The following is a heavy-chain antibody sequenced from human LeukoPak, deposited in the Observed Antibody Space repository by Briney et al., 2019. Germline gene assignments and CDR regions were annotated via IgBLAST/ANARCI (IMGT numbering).Heavy chain of an antibody. CDR1: GGPISSSNYY. CDR2: IYYSGST. D-gene: IGHD2-15*01. J-gene: IGHJ5*02. CDR3: ARHGALCTGGSCTRFDP. Sequence: SETLSLTCTVSGGPISSSNYYWGWIRPPPGKGLEWIGTIYYSGSTYYNSSLKSRVTISVDTSKNHFSLKVSSVTATDTAMYYCARHGALCTGGSCTRFDPWGQGTLVTVSS. V-gene: IGHV4-39*01.